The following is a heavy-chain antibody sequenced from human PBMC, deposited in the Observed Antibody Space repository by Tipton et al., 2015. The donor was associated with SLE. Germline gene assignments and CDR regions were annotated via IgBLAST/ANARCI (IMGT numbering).Heavy chain of an antibody. V-gene: IGHV3-7*04. CDR2: IKTDGSEQ. CDR3: ATDLNWANY. Sequence: SLRLSCVASGFTFSSYWMTWVRQAPGKGLECLANIKTDGSEQYYMDSVKGRFTISRDNAKNSLYLQMNSLRVEDTAMYYCATDLNWANYWGQGPPVTVSS. CDR1: GFTFSSYW. D-gene: IGHD7-27*01. J-gene: IGHJ4*02.